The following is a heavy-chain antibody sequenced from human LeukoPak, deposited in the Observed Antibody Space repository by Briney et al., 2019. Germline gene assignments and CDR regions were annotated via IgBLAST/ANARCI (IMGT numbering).Heavy chain of an antibody. V-gene: IGHV4-31*03. Sequence: SETLSLTCSVSGGSVTGGGYYWSWIRQHPGKGLEWIGFASYSGGTYYNPSLMSRITISVDRSQNQFSLRMRDVTAADTAVYFCATAEWEYSYFDSWGQGALVAVSS. D-gene: IGHD1-26*01. CDR2: ASYSGGT. CDR1: GGSVTGGGYY. CDR3: ATAEWEYSYFDS. J-gene: IGHJ4*02.